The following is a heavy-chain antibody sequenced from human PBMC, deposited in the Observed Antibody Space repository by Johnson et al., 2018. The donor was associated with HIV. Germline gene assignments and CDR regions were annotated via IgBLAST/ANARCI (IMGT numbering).Heavy chain of an antibody. CDR1: GFTVSSNY. CDR3: ARDPSRSPGAFDI. V-gene: IGHV3-53*01. Sequence: MLLVESGGGLIQPGGSLRLSCAVSGFTVSSNYMSWVRQAPGKGLEWVSVIYSGGTTNYADSVTGRFTISRDNSKNTLYLQMNSLRADDTAVYYCARDPSRSPGAFDIWGQGTMVTVSS. CDR2: IYSGGTT. J-gene: IGHJ3*02.